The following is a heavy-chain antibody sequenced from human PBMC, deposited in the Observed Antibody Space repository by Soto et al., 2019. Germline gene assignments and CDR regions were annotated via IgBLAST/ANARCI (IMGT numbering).Heavy chain of an antibody. Sequence: GASVKVSCKASGYTFTSYDINWVRQATGQGLEWMGWMNPNSGNTGYAQKFQGRVTMTRNTSISTAYMELSSLRSEDTAVYYCASCQITMVRGVIKRYFYYMDVWGKGTTVTVSS. CDR2: MNPNSGNT. V-gene: IGHV1-8*01. D-gene: IGHD3-10*01. CDR1: GYTFTSYD. J-gene: IGHJ6*03. CDR3: ASCQITMVRGVIKRYFYYMDV.